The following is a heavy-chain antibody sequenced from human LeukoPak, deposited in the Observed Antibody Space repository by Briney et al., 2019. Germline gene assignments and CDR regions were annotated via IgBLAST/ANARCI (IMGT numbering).Heavy chain of an antibody. J-gene: IGHJ4*02. CDR2: INHSGST. V-gene: IGHV4-34*01. Sequence: RPSETLSLTCAVYGGSFSGYYWSWIRQPPGKGLEWIGEINHSGSTNYNPSLKSRVTISVDTSKNQFSLKLSSVTAADTAVYYCARGRGQVVVAAKPGYYFDYWGQGTLVTVSS. CDR1: GGSFSGYY. D-gene: IGHD2-15*01. CDR3: ARGRGQVVVAAKPGYYFDY.